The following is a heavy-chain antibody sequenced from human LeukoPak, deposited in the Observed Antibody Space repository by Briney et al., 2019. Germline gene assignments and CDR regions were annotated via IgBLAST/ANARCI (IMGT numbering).Heavy chain of an antibody. D-gene: IGHD1-26*01. CDR3: ARGGSYYVPHY. V-gene: IGHV3-7*01. CDR1: GFTFSSYW. Sequence: GGSLRLSCAASGFTFSSYWMSWVRQAPGKGLEWVANIKQDGSEKYYVDSVKGRFTISRDNSKNTLYLQMNSLRAEDTAVYYCARGGSYYVPHYWGQGTLVTVSS. CDR2: IKQDGSEK. J-gene: IGHJ4*02.